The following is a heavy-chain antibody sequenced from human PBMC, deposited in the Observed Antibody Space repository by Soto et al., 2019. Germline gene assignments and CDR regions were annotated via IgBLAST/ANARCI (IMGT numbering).Heavy chain of an antibody. D-gene: IGHD3-22*01. CDR2: ISGSGGDT. J-gene: IGHJ6*02. CDR1: GFTFSSYA. CDR3: ARALYWYDSSGYHHRGYYYYGMDV. V-gene: IGHV3-23*01. Sequence: EVQLLESGGGLVQPGGSLRLSCAASGFTFSSYAMSWVRQAPGKGLEWVSAISGSGGDTYYPGSVKGRFTISRENAKNSLYLQMNSLRAGDTAVYYCARALYWYDSSGYHHRGYYYYGMDVWGQGTTVTVSS.